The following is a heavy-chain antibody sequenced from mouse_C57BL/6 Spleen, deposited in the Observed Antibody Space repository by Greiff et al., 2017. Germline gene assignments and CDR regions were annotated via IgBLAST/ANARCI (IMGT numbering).Heavy chain of an antibody. Sequence: DVQLVESGGGLVQSGRSLRLSCATSGFTFSDFYMEWVRQAPGKGLEWIAASRNKANDYTTEYSASVKGRFIVSRDTSQSILYLQMNALRAEDTAIYYCARDEGGYFDVWGTGTTVTVSS. CDR3: ARDEGGYFDV. CDR1: GFTFSDFY. CDR2: SRNKANDYTT. V-gene: IGHV7-1*01. J-gene: IGHJ1*03.